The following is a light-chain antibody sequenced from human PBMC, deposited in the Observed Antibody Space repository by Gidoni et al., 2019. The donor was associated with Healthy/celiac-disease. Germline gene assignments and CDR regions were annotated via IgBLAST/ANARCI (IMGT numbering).Light chain of an antibody. Sequence: DIQMTQSPSTLSASVGDRVTITCRASQSISSWLAWYQQKPGKAPKLLIYKASSLESGVPSRFSGSGSGTEFTLTISSLQPDDFATYYCQQYNSYLRTFXPXTNVDIK. J-gene: IGKJ3*01. CDR3: QQYNSYLRT. CDR1: QSISSW. V-gene: IGKV1-5*03. CDR2: KAS.